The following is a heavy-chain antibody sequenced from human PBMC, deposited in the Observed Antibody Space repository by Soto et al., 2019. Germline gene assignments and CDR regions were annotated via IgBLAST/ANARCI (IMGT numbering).Heavy chain of an antibody. CDR3: ARDGLVVVVQYYFDY. Sequence: QVQLVQSGAEVKKPGASVKVSCKASGYTFTSYYMHWVRQAPGQGLEWMGIINPSGGSTSYAQKFQGRVTMTRNTSTRTVYMELSSLRSEDTAVYYCARDGLVVVVQYYFDYWGQGTLVTVSS. CDR1: GYTFTSYY. V-gene: IGHV1-46*01. J-gene: IGHJ4*02. CDR2: INPSGGST. D-gene: IGHD2-2*01.